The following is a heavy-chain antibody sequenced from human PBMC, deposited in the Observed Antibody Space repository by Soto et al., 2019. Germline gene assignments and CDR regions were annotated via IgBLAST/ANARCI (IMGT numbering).Heavy chain of an antibody. CDR3: ARDGSVGTGWFDP. CDR1: GYSISSGYF. J-gene: IGHJ5*02. D-gene: IGHD1-26*01. V-gene: IGHV4-38-2*02. Sequence: PSETLSLTCAVSGYSISSGYFWAWIRQPPGKGLEWIGSTYYGGTTYYNPSLKSRVIMSVDLSKNQFSLRLSSVTAADTAVYYCARDGSVGTGWFDPWAQGTLVNVSS. CDR2: TYYGGTT.